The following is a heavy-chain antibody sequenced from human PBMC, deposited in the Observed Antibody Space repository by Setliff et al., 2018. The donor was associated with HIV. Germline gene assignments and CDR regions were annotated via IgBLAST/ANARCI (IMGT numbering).Heavy chain of an antibody. V-gene: IGHV3-66*02. CDR3: ARELYREWDY. J-gene: IGHJ4*02. CDR2: IYGGGTT. CDR1: GFTVSSNY. Sequence: PGGSLRLSCAASGFTVSSNYMSWVRQAPGKGLEWVSVIYGGGTTHYADSVKGRFTISRDNSKNKVYLQMNSLRVEDTAVYYCARELYREWDYWGQGTLVTVS. D-gene: IGHD3-10*01.